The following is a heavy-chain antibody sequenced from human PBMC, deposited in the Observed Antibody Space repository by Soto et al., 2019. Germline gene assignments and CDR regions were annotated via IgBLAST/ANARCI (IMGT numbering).Heavy chain of an antibody. J-gene: IGHJ4*02. CDR1: GFTFSSYS. V-gene: IGHV3-21*01. D-gene: IGHD3-22*01. CDR3: ARDDYPYYDDSSGYHFDY. Sequence: GESLRLSCAASGFTFSSYSMNWVRQAPGRGLEWVSSITTSRTYIYYADSVKGRFTISRDNAKNSLYLQMNSLRAEDSAVYYCARDDYPYYDDSSGYHFDYWGQGA. CDR2: ITTSRTYI.